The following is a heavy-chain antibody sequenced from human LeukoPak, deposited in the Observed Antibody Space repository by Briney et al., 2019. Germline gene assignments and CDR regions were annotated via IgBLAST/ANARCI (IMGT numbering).Heavy chain of an antibody. CDR1: GGSFSGYY. V-gene: IGHV4-34*01. D-gene: IGHD6-6*01. J-gene: IGHJ6*02. Sequence: SETLSLTCAVYGGSFSGYYWSWIRQPPGKGLEWIGEINHSGSTNYNPSLKSRVTISVDTSKNQFSLKLSSVTAADTAVYYCARGIAARSYYYYYGMDVWGQGTTVTVSS. CDR2: INHSGST. CDR3: ARGIAARSYYYYYGMDV.